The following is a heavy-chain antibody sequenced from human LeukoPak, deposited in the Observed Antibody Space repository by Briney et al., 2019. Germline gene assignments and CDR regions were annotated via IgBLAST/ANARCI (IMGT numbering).Heavy chain of an antibody. V-gene: IGHV3-30-3*01. Sequence: GRSLRLSSAASGFIFSNFAMHWVRQAPGKGLEWVAFISNDGSNKPYADSVKGRFTISRDISKNTLYLQMNSLRAEDTAVYYCASRYCDSSVYPTYSFDYWGQGTLVTVSS. CDR2: ISNDGSNK. D-gene: IGHD3-22*01. CDR3: ASRYCDSSVYPTYSFDY. J-gene: IGHJ4*02. CDR1: GFIFSNFA.